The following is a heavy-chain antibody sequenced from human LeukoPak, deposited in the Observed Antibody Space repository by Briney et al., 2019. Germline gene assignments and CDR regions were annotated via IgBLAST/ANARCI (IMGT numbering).Heavy chain of an antibody. Sequence: SETLSLTCTVSGGSISSYYWSWIRQPAGKGLEWIGRIYTSGSTNYNPSLKSRVTMSVDTSKNQFSLKLSSVTAADTAVYYCARGTYYYDSSGYYSHAFDIRGQGTMVTVSS. CDR1: GGSISSYY. J-gene: IGHJ3*02. CDR3: ARGTYYYDSSGYYSHAFDI. V-gene: IGHV4-4*07. D-gene: IGHD3-22*01. CDR2: IYTSGST.